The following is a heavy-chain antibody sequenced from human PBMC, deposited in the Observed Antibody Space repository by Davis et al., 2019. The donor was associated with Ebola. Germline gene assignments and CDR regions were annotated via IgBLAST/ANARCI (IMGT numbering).Heavy chain of an antibody. Sequence: GESPNPPRPSPGFTFSSYAMSWVRQAPGRGLEWGSAISHSGGRTYYADSVKGRFTNARDNSKNTLYLQMNRRRAEDAAVYFSAKELDGRSGYDSVYFDYWGQGTLVTVSS. CDR2: ISHSGGRT. J-gene: IGHJ4*02. D-gene: IGHD5-12*01. CDR1: GFTFSSYA. CDR3: AKELDGRSGYDSVYFDY. V-gene: IGHV3-23*01.